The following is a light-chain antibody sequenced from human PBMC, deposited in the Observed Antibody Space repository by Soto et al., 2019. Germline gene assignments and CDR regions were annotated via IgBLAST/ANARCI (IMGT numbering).Light chain of an antibody. Sequence: DIQMTQSPSTLSASVGDRVTITCRASQSISGWLAWYQQKAGKAPKLLIYDASSLRSGVPSRFSGSGSGTEFTLTISSLQPDDFATYYYQQYNSYSFTFVPGTKVDIK. J-gene: IGKJ3*01. CDR2: DAS. V-gene: IGKV1-5*01. CDR3: QQYNSYSFT. CDR1: QSISGW.